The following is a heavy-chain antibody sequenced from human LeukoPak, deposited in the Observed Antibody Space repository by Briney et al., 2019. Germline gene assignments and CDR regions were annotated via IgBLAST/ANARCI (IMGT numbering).Heavy chain of an antibody. J-gene: IGHJ4*02. CDR2: ISYDGSNK. CDR3: AKDLGYSGHVIDY. Sequence: QAGGSLRLSCAASGFTFSSYGMHWVRQAPGKGLEWVAVISYDGSNKYYADSVKGRFTISRDNSKNTLYLQMNSLRAEDTAVYYCAKDLGYSGHVIDYWGQGTLVTVSS. D-gene: IGHD5-12*01. CDR1: GFTFSSYG. V-gene: IGHV3-30*18.